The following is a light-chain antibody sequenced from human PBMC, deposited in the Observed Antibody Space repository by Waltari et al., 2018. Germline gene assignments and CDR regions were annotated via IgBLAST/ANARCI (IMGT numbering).Light chain of an antibody. J-gene: IGKJ1*01. Sequence: DIQTTQSPSSLSASVGDTVTITCRTSQSVGSYLNWYQQRPGQAPTLLTYAASVLMSGVPSRVRARGSGTHFTLTINSLQPEDFATYFCQESYSIPPWTFGQGTKVEI. CDR2: AAS. CDR1: QSVGSY. V-gene: IGKV1-39*01. CDR3: QESYSIPPWT.